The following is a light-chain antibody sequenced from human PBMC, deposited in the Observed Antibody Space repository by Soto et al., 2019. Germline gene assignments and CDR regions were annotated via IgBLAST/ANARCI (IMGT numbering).Light chain of an antibody. J-gene: IGKJ5*01. Sequence: DVGLPQSPLSLTVNLGQPPCISCKYNQSVVHSDGIAYFSWFQQRPGRSPRRLIYKVSNRDSGVPARFSGSGSGTDFALKISRVEAEDVGVYYCMQGTHWPITFGQGTRLEIK. CDR3: MQGTHWPIT. CDR1: QSVVHSDGIAY. CDR2: KVS. V-gene: IGKV2-30*02.